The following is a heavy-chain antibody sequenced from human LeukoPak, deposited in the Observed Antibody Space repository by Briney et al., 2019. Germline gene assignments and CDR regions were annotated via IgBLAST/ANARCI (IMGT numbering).Heavy chain of an antibody. CDR3: ARRTNYDILTGYSARGYYFDY. Sequence: ASVKVSCKASGYSYTRLGVAWLRQAPGQGLAWMGWINAYNDDTRYAQKFQGRVTVTSDPATNTAYMELRSLRFDVTAVYYCARRTNYDILTGYSARGYYFDYWGQGTLVTVSA. D-gene: IGHD3-9*01. J-gene: IGHJ4*02. CDR1: GYSYTRLG. CDR2: INAYNDDT. V-gene: IGHV1-18*01.